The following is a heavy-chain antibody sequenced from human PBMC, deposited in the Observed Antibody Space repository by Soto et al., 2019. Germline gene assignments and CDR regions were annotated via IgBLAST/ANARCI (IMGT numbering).Heavy chain of an antibody. V-gene: IGHV3-33*01. CDR3: ARDQVEQWLGPFDY. J-gene: IGHJ4*02. CDR1: GFTFSSYG. CDR2: IWYDGSNK. Sequence: PGGSLRLSCAASGFTFSSYGMHWVRQAPGKGLEWVAVIWYDGSNKYYADSVKGRFTISRDNSKNTLYLQMNSLRAEDTAVYYCARDQVEQWLGPFDYWGQGTLVTVSS. D-gene: IGHD6-19*01.